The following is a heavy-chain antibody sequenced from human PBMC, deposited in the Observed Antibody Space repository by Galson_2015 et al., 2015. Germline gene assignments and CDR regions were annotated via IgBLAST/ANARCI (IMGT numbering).Heavy chain of an antibody. Sequence: SLRLSCAASGFIFSSYWMSWVRQAPGKGLEWVANIKHDGSEKNYVDSVKGRFTISRDDAKNSLYLQMNTLRAEDTAVYYCARDLVVAATWGNWFDAWGQGTLVTVSS. CDR3: ARDLVVAATWGNWFDA. D-gene: IGHD2-15*01. CDR2: IKHDGSEK. J-gene: IGHJ5*02. CDR1: GFIFSSYW. V-gene: IGHV3-7*01.